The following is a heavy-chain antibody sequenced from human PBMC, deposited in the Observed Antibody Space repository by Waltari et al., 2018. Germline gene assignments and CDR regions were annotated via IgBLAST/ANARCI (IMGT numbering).Heavy chain of an antibody. J-gene: IGHJ3*02. CDR1: GGTFSSYT. CDR2: IIPILGIA. V-gene: IGHV1-69*02. Sequence: QVQLVQSGAEVKKPGSSVKVSCKASGGTFSSYTIRWVRQAPGQGLEWMGRIIPILGIANYAQKFQGRVTITADKSTSTAYMELSSLRSEDTAVYYCARASYYDTQTGAFDIWGQGTMVTVSS. CDR3: ARASYYDTQTGAFDI. D-gene: IGHD3-22*01.